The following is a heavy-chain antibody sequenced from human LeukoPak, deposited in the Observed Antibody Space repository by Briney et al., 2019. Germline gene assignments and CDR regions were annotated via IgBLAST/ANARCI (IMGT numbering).Heavy chain of an antibody. CDR1: GGSISSYY. CDR3: ARTTEAHSWRTRYYDYYMDV. D-gene: IGHD6-13*01. CDR2: IYYSGST. J-gene: IGHJ6*03. Sequence: SETLSLTCTVSGGSISSYYWSWIRQPPGKGLEWIGYIYYSGSTNYNPSLKSRVTISVDTSKNQFSLKLSSVTAADTAVYYCARTTEAHSWRTRYYDYYMDVWGKGTPVTVSS. V-gene: IGHV4-59*01.